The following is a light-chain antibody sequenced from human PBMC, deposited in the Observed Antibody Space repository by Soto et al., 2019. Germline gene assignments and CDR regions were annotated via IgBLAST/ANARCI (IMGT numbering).Light chain of an antibody. CDR2: GAS. J-gene: IGKJ3*01. CDR1: QSINSRY. Sequence: EIVLTQSPGTLSLSPGERATLSCRASQSINSRYLAWYQQKPGQAPRLLIYGASSRATGITDRFSGSGSATDFPLTISRREPEDFAVYYCHQYGSSPGFTFGPGTKVDIK. V-gene: IGKV3-20*01. CDR3: HQYGSSPGFT.